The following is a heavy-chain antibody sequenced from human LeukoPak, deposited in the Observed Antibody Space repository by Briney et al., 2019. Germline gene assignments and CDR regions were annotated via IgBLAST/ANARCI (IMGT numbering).Heavy chain of an antibody. CDR2: IDSSGST. CDR3: SRLIYYFDF. V-gene: IGHV4-59*08. Sequence: SETLSLTCSVSGDSIRSYYWTWIRQPPGKGLEWIGYIDSSGSTNYNPSLKSRVTIAVDTSKNKFSLKLSSVTAADTAMYYCSRLIYYFDFWGQGTLVTVSS. J-gene: IGHJ4*02. D-gene: IGHD3-10*01. CDR1: GDSIRSYY.